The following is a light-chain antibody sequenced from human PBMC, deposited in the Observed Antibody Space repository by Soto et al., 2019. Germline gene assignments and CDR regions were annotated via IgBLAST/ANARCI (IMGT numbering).Light chain of an antibody. CDR3: HQFGSSPFT. CDR2: GAS. V-gene: IGKV3-20*01. Sequence: EVVLTQSPATLSLSPGERATLSCRANQSVSANYLAWYQQKPGQAPRLLIYGASSRATGIPDRFSGSGSGTDFTLTISSLEPEDFEVFYCHQFGSSPFTFGPGTKVDIK. J-gene: IGKJ3*01. CDR1: QSVSANY.